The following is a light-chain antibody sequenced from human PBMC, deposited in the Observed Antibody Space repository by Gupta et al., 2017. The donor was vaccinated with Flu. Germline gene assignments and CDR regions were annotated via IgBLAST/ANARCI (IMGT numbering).Light chain of an antibody. CDR1: SSDIGTYNR. J-gene: IGLJ1*01. V-gene: IGLV2-18*02. CDR2: EVS. Sequence: SALTQPPSVSGPPGPSVTCSCTGTSSDIGTYNRVSWYQQPPGTSPKLMIYEVSKRPAGVAARFSASKASNTASLTISGRLGEDEDDYYGSSDTSSSSYVFGTGTKVTVL. CDR3: SSDTSSSSYV.